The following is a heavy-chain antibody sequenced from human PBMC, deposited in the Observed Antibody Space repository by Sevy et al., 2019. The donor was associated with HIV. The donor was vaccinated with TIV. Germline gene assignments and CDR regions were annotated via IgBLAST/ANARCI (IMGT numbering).Heavy chain of an antibody. CDR2: ISGSGGST. CDR3: AKDPVEMATTSMDV. J-gene: IGHJ6*02. Sequence: GGSLRLSCAASGFTFSCYAMSWVRQAPGKGLEWVSAISGSGGSTYYVDSVKGRFTISRDNSKNTLYLQMNSLRAEDTAVYYCAKDPVEMATTSMDVWGQRTTVTVSS. D-gene: IGHD5-12*01. V-gene: IGHV3-23*01. CDR1: GFTFSCYA.